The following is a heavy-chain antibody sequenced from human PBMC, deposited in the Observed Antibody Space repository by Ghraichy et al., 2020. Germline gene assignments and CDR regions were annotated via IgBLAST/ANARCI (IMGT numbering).Heavy chain of an antibody. D-gene: IGHD4-11*01. Sequence: GESLNISCAASGFTFTTYWMHWVSQAPGKGLVWVSRISGDGSSTAYADSVKGRFTISRDNAKNTLYLQMISLRADDTAVYYCARGGLHSSFDYCGQGALVTVSS. J-gene: IGHJ4*02. CDR1: GFTFTTYW. CDR3: ARGGLHSSFDY. CDR2: ISGDGSST. V-gene: IGHV3-74*01.